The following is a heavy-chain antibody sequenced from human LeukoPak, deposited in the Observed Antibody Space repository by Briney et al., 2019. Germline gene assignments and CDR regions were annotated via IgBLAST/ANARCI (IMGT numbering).Heavy chain of an antibody. V-gene: IGHV4-34*01. CDR3: AREYRYSMDV. J-gene: IGHJ6*02. CDR1: GESFSGYY. D-gene: IGHD5-18*01. CDR2: INHSGST. Sequence: SETLSLTCAVYGESFSGYYWSWIRRPPGKGLEWIGEINHSGSTNYNPSLKSRVTISVDTSKNQFSLKLSSVTAADTAVYYCAREYRYSMDVWGQGTTVTVSS.